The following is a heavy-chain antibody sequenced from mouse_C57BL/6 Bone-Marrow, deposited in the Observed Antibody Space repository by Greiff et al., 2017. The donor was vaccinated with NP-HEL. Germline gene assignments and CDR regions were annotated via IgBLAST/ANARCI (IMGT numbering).Heavy chain of an antibody. J-gene: IGHJ2*01. CDR2: ISNLAYSI. Sequence: EVQVVESGGGLVQPGGSLKLSCAASGFTFSDYGMAWVRQAPRKGPEWVAFISNLAYSIYYADTVTGRFTISRENAKNTLYLEMSSLRSEDTAMYYCARHRDYYGTFFDYWGQGTTLTVSS. D-gene: IGHD1-1*01. V-gene: IGHV5-15*01. CDR3: ARHRDYYGTFFDY. CDR1: GFTFSDYG.